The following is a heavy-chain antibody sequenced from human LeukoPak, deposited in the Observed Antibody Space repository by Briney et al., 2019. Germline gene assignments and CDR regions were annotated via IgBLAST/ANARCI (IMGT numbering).Heavy chain of an antibody. CDR1: GFTFSSYS. D-gene: IGHD5-18*01. Sequence: GGSLRLSCAASGFTFSSYSMNWVRQAPGKGLEWVSYISSSGSTRYYADSVKGRFTISRDNAKNSLYLQMNSLRAEDTAVYYCARVLETATFDPWGQGTLVTVSS. CDR2: ISSSGSTR. CDR3: ARVLETATFDP. J-gene: IGHJ5*02. V-gene: IGHV3-48*04.